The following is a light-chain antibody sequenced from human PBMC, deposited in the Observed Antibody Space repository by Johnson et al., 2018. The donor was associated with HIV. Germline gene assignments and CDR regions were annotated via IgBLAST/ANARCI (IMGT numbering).Light chain of an antibody. CDR3: GTWDNGLGGYV. Sequence: QSVLTQPPSVSAAPGQKVTISCSGSSSNIGNNYVSWYQQLPGTAPKLLIYENTKRPSGIPDRFSGSKSGTSATLGITGLQTGDEADYYCGTWDNGLGGYVFGTRTKVTRL. V-gene: IGLV1-51*01. J-gene: IGLJ1*01. CDR2: ENT. CDR1: SSNIGNNY.